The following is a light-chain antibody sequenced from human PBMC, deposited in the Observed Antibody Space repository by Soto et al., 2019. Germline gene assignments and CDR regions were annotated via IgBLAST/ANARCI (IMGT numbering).Light chain of an antibody. J-gene: IGLJ2*01. CDR3: QSYDSSLSGSVV. V-gene: IGLV1-40*01. Sequence: QSVLTQPPSVSGAPGQRVTISCPGGTSNIGAGYDVHWYQQLPGTAPKLLIYGNSNRPSGVPDRFSGSKSGTSASLAITGLQAEDEADYYCQSYDSSLSGSVVFGGGTKVTVL. CDR2: GNS. CDR1: TSNIGAGYD.